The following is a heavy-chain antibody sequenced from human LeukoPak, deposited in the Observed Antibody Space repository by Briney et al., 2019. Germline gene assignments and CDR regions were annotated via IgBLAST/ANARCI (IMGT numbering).Heavy chain of an antibody. CDR3: ARSIQLWFQPFSPFDY. Sequence: PGGSLRLSCAASGFTFSSYAMSWVRQAPGKGLEWVSAISGSGGSTYYADSVKGRFTISRDNSKNTLYLQMNSLRAEDTAVYYCARSIQLWFQPFSPFDYWGQGTLVTVSS. D-gene: IGHD5-18*01. CDR2: ISGSGGST. CDR1: GFTFSSYA. V-gene: IGHV3-23*01. J-gene: IGHJ4*02.